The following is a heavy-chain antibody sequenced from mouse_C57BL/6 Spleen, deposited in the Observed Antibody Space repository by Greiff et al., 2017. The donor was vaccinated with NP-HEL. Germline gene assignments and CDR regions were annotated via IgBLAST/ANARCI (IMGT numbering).Heavy chain of an antibody. V-gene: IGHV1-80*01. J-gene: IGHJ3*01. CDR3: ARLGDYDGEGWFAY. Sequence: QVQLQQSGAELVKPGASVKISCKASGYAFSSYWMNWVKQRPGKGLEWIGQIYPGDGDTNYNGKFKGKATLTADKSSSTAYMQLSSLACEGSAVYFCARLGDYDGEGWFAYWGQGTLVTVSA. CDR2: IYPGDGDT. CDR1: GYAFSSYW. D-gene: IGHD2-4*01.